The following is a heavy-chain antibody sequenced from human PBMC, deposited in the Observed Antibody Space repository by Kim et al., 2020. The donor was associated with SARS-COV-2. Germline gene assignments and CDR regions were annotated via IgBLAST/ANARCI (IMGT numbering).Heavy chain of an antibody. CDR2: RT. J-gene: IGHJ4*02. V-gene: IGHV4-39*01. Sequence: RTHYNPSLKGRVTISVDTSKNQFSQKLSSVTAADTAVYYCARYNELFFDYWGQGTLVTVSS. CDR3: ARYNELFFDY. D-gene: IGHD1-1*01.